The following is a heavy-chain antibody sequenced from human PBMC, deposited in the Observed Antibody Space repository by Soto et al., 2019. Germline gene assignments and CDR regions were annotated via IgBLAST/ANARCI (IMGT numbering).Heavy chain of an antibody. CDR3: ARNDKSGLDY. CDR2: INPTGGST. J-gene: IGHJ4*02. V-gene: IGHV1-46*01. D-gene: IGHD1-1*01. CDR1: GYTFTNYY. Sequence: AASVKVSCKASGYTFTNYYMHWLRQAPGQGLEWMGMINPTGGSTSYAQKFQGRVTMTRDTSTSTVYMELISLRSEDTAVYYCARNDKSGLDYWGQGTLVTVSS.